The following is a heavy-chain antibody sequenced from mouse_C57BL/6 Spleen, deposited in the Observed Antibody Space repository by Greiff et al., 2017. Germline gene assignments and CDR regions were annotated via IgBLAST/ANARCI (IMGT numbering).Heavy chain of an antibody. CDR3: TRPHYDGYAAWFAY. D-gene: IGHD2-3*01. CDR1: GYTFTDYE. V-gene: IGHV1-15*01. CDR2: IDPETGGT. Sequence: VQLKESGAELVRPGASVTMSCKASGYTFTDYEMHWVKQRPVHGLEWIGAIDPETGGTAYNQKFKGKAILTADKSSSTAYMELRSLTSEDSAVYYCTRPHYDGYAAWFAYWGQGTLVTVSA. J-gene: IGHJ3*01.